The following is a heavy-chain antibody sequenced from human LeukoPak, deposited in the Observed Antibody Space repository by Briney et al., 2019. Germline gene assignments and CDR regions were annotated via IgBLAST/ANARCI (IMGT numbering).Heavy chain of an antibody. CDR3: ARAVRDRGVILPWFDP. V-gene: IGHV4-39*07. J-gene: IGHJ5*02. Sequence: SETLSLTCTVSGGSINSSSYYWGWIRQPPGKGLDWIGSIYYSGNTYYNPSLKSRVTISIDTSKNQFSLKLSSVIAADTAVYYCARAVRDRGVILPWFDPWGQGTLVTVSS. CDR1: GGSINSSSYY. CDR2: IYYSGNT. D-gene: IGHD3-10*01.